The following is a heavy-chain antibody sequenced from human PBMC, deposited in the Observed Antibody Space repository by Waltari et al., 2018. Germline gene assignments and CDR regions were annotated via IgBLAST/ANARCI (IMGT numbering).Heavy chain of an antibody. V-gene: IGHV4-34*01. Sequence: QVQLQQWGAGLLKPSETLSLTCAVYGGSFSGYYWSWIRQPPGKGLEWIGEINHSGSTNYNPPPKSRVTISVDTSKNQVSLKRSSVTAADTAVYYCARGLGSITIFGVVIIIPQFDYWGQGTLVTVSS. D-gene: IGHD3-3*01. CDR1: GGSFSGYY. CDR3: ARGLGSITIFGVVIIIPQFDY. CDR2: INHSGST. J-gene: IGHJ4*02.